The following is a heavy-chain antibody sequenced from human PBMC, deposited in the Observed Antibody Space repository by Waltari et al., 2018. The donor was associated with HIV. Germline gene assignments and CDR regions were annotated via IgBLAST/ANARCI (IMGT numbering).Heavy chain of an antibody. CDR2: IWYDGSNK. D-gene: IGHD7-27*01. J-gene: IGHJ6*02. Sequence: VQLVASGGGVVQPGRSLSPSCAGSGFTVSSFALLCVRQAPGKGLGWMAVIWYDGSNKYYGASVKGRFTISRDNSKNTLYLQMNSLRAEDTAVYYCARGIPQSNWGHYYFGMDVWGQGTTVTVSS. V-gene: IGHV3-33*01. CDR3: ARGIPQSNWGHYYFGMDV. CDR1: GFTVSSFA.